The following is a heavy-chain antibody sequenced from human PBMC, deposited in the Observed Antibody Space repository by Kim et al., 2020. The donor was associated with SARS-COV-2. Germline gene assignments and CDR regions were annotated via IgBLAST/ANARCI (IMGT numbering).Heavy chain of an antibody. J-gene: IGHJ4*02. CDR2: GNGNT. V-gene: IGHV1-3*01. CDR3: LGGFYFDY. Sequence: GNGNTRYSKKFQGRVTCTTDTSASTAYMELSFLRSEDSAVYYCLGGFYFDYWGQGTLVTVSS. D-gene: IGHD3-16*01.